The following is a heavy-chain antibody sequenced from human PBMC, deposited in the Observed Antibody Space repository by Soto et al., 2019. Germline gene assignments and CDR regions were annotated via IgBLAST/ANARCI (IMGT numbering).Heavy chain of an antibody. J-gene: IGHJ6*03. Sequence: GASVKVSCKASGYTFTSYDINWVRQATGQGLERMGWMNPNSGNTGYAQKFQGRVTMTRNTSISTAYMELSSLRSEDTAVYYCARVLRYFDWLFTGYYYYYMDVWGKGTTVTVSS. V-gene: IGHV1-8*01. CDR1: GYTFTSYD. D-gene: IGHD3-9*01. CDR2: MNPNSGNT. CDR3: ARVLRYFDWLFTGYYYYYMDV.